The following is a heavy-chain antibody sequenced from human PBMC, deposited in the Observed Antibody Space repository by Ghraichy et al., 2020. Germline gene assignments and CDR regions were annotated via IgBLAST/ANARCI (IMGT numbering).Heavy chain of an antibody. V-gene: IGHV3-23*01. Sequence: GSLRLSCAASGFTFSSYAMSWVRQAPGKGLEWVSAISGSGGSTYYADSVKGRFTISRDNSKNTLYLQMNSLRAEDTAVYYCAKDSRSRMTTVTTGWFDPWGQGTLVTVSS. CDR2: ISGSGGST. D-gene: IGHD4-17*01. CDR3: AKDSRSRMTTVTTGWFDP. J-gene: IGHJ5*02. CDR1: GFTFSSYA.